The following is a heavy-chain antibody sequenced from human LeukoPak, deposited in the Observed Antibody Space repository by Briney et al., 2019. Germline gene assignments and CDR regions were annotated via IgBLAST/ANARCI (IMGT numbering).Heavy chain of an antibody. CDR3: ARRVVVPAAPYYFDY. J-gene: IGHJ4*02. D-gene: IGHD2-2*01. CDR2: INSDGSST. Sequence: GGSLRLSCAASGFIFSSYWMHWVRQAPGKGLVWVSRINSDGSSTSYADSVKGRFTISRDNAKNTLYPQMNSLRAEDTAVYYCARRVVVPAAPYYFDYWGQGTLVTVSS. CDR1: GFIFSSYW. V-gene: IGHV3-74*01.